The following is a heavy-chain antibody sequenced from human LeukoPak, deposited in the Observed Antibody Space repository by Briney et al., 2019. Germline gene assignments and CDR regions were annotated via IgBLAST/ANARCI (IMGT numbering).Heavy chain of an antibody. V-gene: IGHV4-59*01. Sequence: SETLSLTCTVSGGSISSYYWSWIRQPPGKGLEWIGYIYYSGSTNYNPSLKSRVTISVDTSKNQFSLKLSSVTAADTAVYYCARVIRILRGDWFDPWGQGTLVTVSS. J-gene: IGHJ5*02. CDR2: IYYSGST. CDR1: GGSISSYY. D-gene: IGHD3-3*01. CDR3: ARVIRILRGDWFDP.